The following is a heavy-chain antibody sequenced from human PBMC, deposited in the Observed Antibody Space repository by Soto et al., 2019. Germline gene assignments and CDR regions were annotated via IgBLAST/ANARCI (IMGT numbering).Heavy chain of an antibody. CDR2: IYWDDDK. D-gene: IGHD3-10*01. CDR1: GFSLSTSGVG. CDR3: EHRRPEEFGVYWYFDL. J-gene: IGHJ2*01. Sequence: QITLKESGPTLVKPTQTLTLTCTFSGFSLSTSGVGVGWIRQPPGKALEWLALIYWDDDKRYSPSLKSRLTFTKDTSTNQVVLTMTNIDPVDTATYHSEHRRPEEFGVYWYFDLWGRGTLVTVSS. V-gene: IGHV2-5*02.